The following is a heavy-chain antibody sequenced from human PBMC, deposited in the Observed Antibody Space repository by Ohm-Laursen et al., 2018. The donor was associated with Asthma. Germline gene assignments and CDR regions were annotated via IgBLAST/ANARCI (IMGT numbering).Heavy chain of an antibody. CDR3: ARAPFTMVQGVINEYFDY. V-gene: IGHV4-31*03. CDR2: IYYSGST. D-gene: IGHD3-10*01. Sequence: SQTLSLTCTVSGGSISSGGYYWSWIRQHPGKGLEWIGYIYYSGSTYYNPSLKSRVTISVDTSKNQFSLKLSSVTAADTAVYYCARAPFTMVQGVINEYFDYWGQGTLVTVSS. CDR1: GGSISSGGYY. J-gene: IGHJ4*02.